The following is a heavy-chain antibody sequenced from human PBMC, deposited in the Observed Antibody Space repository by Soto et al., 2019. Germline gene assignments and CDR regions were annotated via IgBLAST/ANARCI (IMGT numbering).Heavy chain of an antibody. CDR2: ISYDGSDK. D-gene: IGHD6-13*01. CDR1: GFTFSGYA. Sequence: GGSLRLSCAASGFTFSGYAMHWVRQAPGKGLKWVAVISYDGSDKYYEDSVKDRFTISRDNSKNTLYLQMNSLRAEDTVVYYVFGAAAGINWGDAFDIWGRGTMVTVSS. J-gene: IGHJ3*02. CDR3: FGAAAGINWGDAFDI. V-gene: IGHV3-30-3*01.